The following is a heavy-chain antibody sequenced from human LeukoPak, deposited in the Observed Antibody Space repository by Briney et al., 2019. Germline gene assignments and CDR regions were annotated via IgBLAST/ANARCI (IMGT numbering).Heavy chain of an antibody. CDR3: AKGPSRIFDY. Sequence: GGSLRLSCAASGFTFRSYAMSWVRQAPGKGLEWVSAISGSGGSTYYADSVKGRFTISRDNSKNTLYLQMNSLRAEDAAVYYCAKGPSRIFDYWGQGTLVTVSS. CDR1: GFTFRSYA. J-gene: IGHJ4*02. D-gene: IGHD3-3*02. CDR2: ISGSGGST. V-gene: IGHV3-23*01.